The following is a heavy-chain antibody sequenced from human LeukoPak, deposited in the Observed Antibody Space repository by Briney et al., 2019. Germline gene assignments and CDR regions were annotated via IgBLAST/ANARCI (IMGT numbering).Heavy chain of an antibody. V-gene: IGHV6-1*01. Sequence: SPTLSLTFALSGDSVTSNFATWTWLRQSPSGGLEWLGSTYYRSKWFNDYAVSVTSRITINANTSKYQFSLQLSSVTPDDTAVYYCARKVTGGYDRLDPWGQGTLVTVSS. CDR2: TYYRSKWFN. CDR3: ARKVTGGYDRLDP. CDR1: GDSVTSNFAT. D-gene: IGHD2-21*02. J-gene: IGHJ5*02.